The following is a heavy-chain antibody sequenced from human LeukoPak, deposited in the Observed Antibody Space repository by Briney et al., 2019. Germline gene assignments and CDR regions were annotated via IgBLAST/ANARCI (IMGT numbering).Heavy chain of an antibody. CDR2: IYYSGST. CDR3: ARHGDEGY. J-gene: IGHJ4*02. Sequence: SETLSLTCTVSGGSINSYYWSWIRQPPGKGLEWIGYIYYSGSTNYNPSLKSRVTISVDTSKNQFSLKLSSVAAADTAVYYCARHGDEGYWGQGTLVTVPS. CDR1: GGSINSYY. D-gene: IGHD7-27*01. V-gene: IGHV4-59*08.